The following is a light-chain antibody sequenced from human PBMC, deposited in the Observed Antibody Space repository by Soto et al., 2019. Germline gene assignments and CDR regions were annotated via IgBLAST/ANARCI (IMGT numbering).Light chain of an antibody. CDR1: RGIGNY. CDR2: AAS. CDR3: QQLNSYPT. J-gene: IGKJ5*01. V-gene: IGKV1-27*01. Sequence: DIQMTQSPSSLSASVGDRVTITCRASRGIGNYLAWYQQKPGKVPSLLIYAASTLQSGVSSRFSGSRSGTDFTLTISSLQPGDVATYYCQQLNSYPTFGQGTRLEIK.